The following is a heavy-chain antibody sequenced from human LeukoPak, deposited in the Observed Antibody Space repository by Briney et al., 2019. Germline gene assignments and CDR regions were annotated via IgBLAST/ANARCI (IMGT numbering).Heavy chain of an antibody. Sequence: GGSRRLSCAASGFTFSSYGMHWVRQAPGKGLEWVAVISYDGSNKYYADSVKGRFTISRDNSKNTLYLQMNSLRAEDTAVYYCAKWRQDCSGGSCSDYYYYGMDVWGKGTTVTVSS. D-gene: IGHD2-15*01. CDR1: GFTFSSYG. CDR3: AKWRQDCSGGSCSDYYYYGMDV. CDR2: ISYDGSNK. V-gene: IGHV3-30*18. J-gene: IGHJ6*04.